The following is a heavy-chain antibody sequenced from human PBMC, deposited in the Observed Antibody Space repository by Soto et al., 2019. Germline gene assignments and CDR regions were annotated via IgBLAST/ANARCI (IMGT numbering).Heavy chain of an antibody. CDR1: GFTFSSYA. CDR2: ISYDGSNK. Sequence: QVQLVESGGGVVQPGRSLRLSCAASGFTFSSYAMHWVRQAPGKGLEWVAVISYDGSNKYYADSVKGRFTISRDNSKNTLYLQMNSLRAEDTAVYYCARAEPRTKYQLPSSYWGQGTLVTVSS. V-gene: IGHV3-30-3*01. CDR3: ARAEPRTKYQLPSSY. J-gene: IGHJ4*02. D-gene: IGHD2-2*01.